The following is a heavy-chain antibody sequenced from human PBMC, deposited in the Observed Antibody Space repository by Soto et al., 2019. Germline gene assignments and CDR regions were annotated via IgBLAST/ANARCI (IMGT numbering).Heavy chain of an antibody. D-gene: IGHD3-3*01. CDR1: GFTFSSYS. Sequence: GGSLRLSCAASGFTFSSYSMNWVRQAPGKGLEWVSSISSSSSYIYYADSVKGRFTISRDNAKNSLYLQMNSLRAEDTAVYYCARDISSIHDFWSGYFGYWGQGTLVTVSS. CDR3: ARDISSIHDFWSGYFGY. J-gene: IGHJ4*02. V-gene: IGHV3-21*01. CDR2: ISSSSSYI.